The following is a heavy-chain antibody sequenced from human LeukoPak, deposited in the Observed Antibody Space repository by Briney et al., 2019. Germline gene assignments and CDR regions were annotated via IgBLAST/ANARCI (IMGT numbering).Heavy chain of an antibody. Sequence: GGSLRLSCAASGFTFSSYGMHWVRQAPGKGLEWVAAISGSGGSTYYADSVKGRFTISRDNSKNTLYLQMNSLRAEDTAVYYCAKKMIVVVPAAPFDCWGQGTLVTVSS. J-gene: IGHJ4*02. V-gene: IGHV3-23*01. CDR2: ISGSGGST. CDR1: GFTFSSYG. CDR3: AKKMIVVVPAAPFDC. D-gene: IGHD2-2*01.